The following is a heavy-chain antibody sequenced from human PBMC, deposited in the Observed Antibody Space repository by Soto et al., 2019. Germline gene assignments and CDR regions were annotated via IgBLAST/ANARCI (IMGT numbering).Heavy chain of an antibody. J-gene: IGHJ6*02. CDR3: ARDRPRTIYNSDCYYYGLDV. CDR1: GGSVSSGDYY. D-gene: IGHD6-19*01. Sequence: SETLSLTXTVSGGSVSSGDYYWSWIRQPPGKGLEWLGFVYFNGSTNYNPSLKSRVTISSDTSKNQFSLRLTSMTAADTAVYFCARDRPRTIYNSDCYYYGLDVWGQGTTVTVSS. V-gene: IGHV4-61*08. CDR2: VYFNGST.